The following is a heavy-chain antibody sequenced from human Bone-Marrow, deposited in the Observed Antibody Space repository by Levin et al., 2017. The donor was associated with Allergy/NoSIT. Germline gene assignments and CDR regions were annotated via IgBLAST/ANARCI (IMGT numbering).Heavy chain of an antibody. J-gene: IGHJ3*02. D-gene: IGHD2-8*02. CDR2: IYHSGST. CDR1: GGSIRSSNW. V-gene: IGHV4-4*02. CDR3: ARRNSSWVVFAFDM. Sequence: SQTLSLTCAVSGGSIRSSNWWNWVRQSPGGGLEWIGEIYHSGSTNYNPSLKNRIFISVDKSRNQFSLRLNSVTAADTALYYCARRNSSWVVFAFDMWGQGTLVTVSS.